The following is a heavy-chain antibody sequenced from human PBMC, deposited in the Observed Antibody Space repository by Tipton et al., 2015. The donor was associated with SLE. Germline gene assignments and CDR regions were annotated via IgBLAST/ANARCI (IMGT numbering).Heavy chain of an antibody. CDR3: ARVDIVATTLDY. J-gene: IGHJ4*02. CDR1: GFIFSDYY. D-gene: IGHD5-12*01. CDR2: ISSSGSTI. Sequence: SLRLSCAASGFIFSDYYMSWIRQAPGKGLEWVSYISSSGSTIYYAASVKGRFTISRDNAKNSLYLQMNSLRAEDTAVYYCARVDIVATTLDYWGQGTLVTVSS. V-gene: IGHV3-11*04.